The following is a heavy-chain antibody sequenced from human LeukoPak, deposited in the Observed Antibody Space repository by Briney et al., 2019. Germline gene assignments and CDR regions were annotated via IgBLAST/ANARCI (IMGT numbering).Heavy chain of an antibody. V-gene: IGHV6-1*01. CDR1: GDSVSSNSAA. D-gene: IGHD6-19*01. CDR2: TYYRSKWYN. Sequence: SQTLSLTCAISGDSVSSNSAAWNWIRQSPSRGLKWLGRTYYRSKWYNDYVVSVKSRITINPDTSKNQFSLQLNSVTPEDTAVYYCAREQQWLVPYYFDYWGQGTLVTVSS. J-gene: IGHJ4*02. CDR3: AREQQWLVPYYFDY.